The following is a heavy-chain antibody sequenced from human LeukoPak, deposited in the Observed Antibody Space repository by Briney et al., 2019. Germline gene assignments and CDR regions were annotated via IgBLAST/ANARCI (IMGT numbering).Heavy chain of an antibody. J-gene: IGHJ6*02. V-gene: IGHV3-23*01. Sequence: PGGSLRLSCAASGFTFSSYAMSWVRQAPGKGLEWVSAISGSGGSTYYADSVKGRFTISRDNSKNTLYLQMNSLRAEDTAVYYCARAGWYFHYYYGMDVWGQGTTVTVSS. CDR2: ISGSGGST. D-gene: IGHD6-19*01. CDR3: ARAGWYFHYYYGMDV. CDR1: GFTFSSYA.